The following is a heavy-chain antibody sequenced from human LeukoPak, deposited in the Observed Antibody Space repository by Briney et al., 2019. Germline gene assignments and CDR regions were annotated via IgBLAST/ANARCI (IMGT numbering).Heavy chain of an antibody. CDR1: GFTFSNYA. CDR3: ARAPEWLIFDY. Sequence: PGGSLRLSCAASGFTFSNYAMNWVRQAPGKGLEWVSVIYSGGSTYYADSVKGRFTISRHNSKNTLYLQMNSLRAEDTAVYYCARAPEWLIFDYWGQGTLVTVSS. V-gene: IGHV3-53*04. J-gene: IGHJ4*02. CDR2: IYSGGST. D-gene: IGHD6-19*01.